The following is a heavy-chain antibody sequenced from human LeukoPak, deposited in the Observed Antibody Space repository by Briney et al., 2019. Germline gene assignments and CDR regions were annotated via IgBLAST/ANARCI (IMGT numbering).Heavy chain of an antibody. D-gene: IGHD3-3*01. CDR3: ARRYYDFWSSYYVDY. Sequence: SETLSLTCAVSSYSISSGYYWGWIRQPPGKGLEWIGSIYHSGSTYYNPSLKSRVTISVDTSKNQFSLKLSSVTAADTAVYYCARRYYDFWSSYYVDYWGQGTLVTVSS. CDR2: IYHSGST. V-gene: IGHV4-38-2*01. J-gene: IGHJ4*02. CDR1: SYSISSGYY.